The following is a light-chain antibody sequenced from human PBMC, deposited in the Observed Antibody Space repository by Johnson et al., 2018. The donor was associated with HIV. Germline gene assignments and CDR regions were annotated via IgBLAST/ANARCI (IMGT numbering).Light chain of an antibody. Sequence: SMLTQPPSVSAAPGQKVTISCSGSSSNIGTNYVSWYQQLPGTAPKLLIYENNKRPSGIPDRFSGSKSGTSATLGIAGLQTGDEADYYCGTWDNSLSTGAVFGTGTKVTVL. CDR2: ENN. J-gene: IGLJ1*01. CDR1: SSNIGTNY. CDR3: GTWDNSLSTGAV. V-gene: IGLV1-51*02.